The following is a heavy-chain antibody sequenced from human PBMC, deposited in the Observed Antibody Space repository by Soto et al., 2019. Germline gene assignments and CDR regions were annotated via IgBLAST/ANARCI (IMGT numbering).Heavy chain of an antibody. V-gene: IGHV3-23*01. CDR2: ISGSGGST. CDR1: GFTFSSYA. D-gene: IGHD3-16*01. Sequence: GGSLRLSCAASGFTFSSYAMSWVRQAPGKGLEWVSAISGSGGSTYYADSVKGRFTISRDSSKNTLYLQMNSLRAEDTAVYYCAKDKISAKFMITFGGPLDYWSQGTLVTVSS. J-gene: IGHJ4*02. CDR3: AKDKISAKFMITFGGPLDY.